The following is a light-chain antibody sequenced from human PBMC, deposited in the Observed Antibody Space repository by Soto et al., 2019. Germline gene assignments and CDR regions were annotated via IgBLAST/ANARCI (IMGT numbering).Light chain of an antibody. CDR1: QTVSSN. CDR3: QQYITWPRT. J-gene: IGKJ1*01. Sequence: EIVMTQSPATLSVSPGERATLSCRASQTVSSNLAWYQQRPGQAPRLLIFGASTRATGIPVRFSGSGSGTEFTLTISGLQSEDFALYYCQQYITWPRTFGQGTKVDIK. CDR2: GAS. V-gene: IGKV3-15*01.